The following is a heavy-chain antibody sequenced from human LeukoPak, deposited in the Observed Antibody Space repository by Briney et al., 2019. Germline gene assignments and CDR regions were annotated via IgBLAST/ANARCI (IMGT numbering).Heavy chain of an antibody. CDR3: AKGRPYYYDSSGYIKAGSWYFDY. CDR1: GFTFSSYG. Sequence: GGPLRLSCAASGFTFSSYGMHWVRQAPGKGLEWVAVISYDGSNKYYADSVKGRFTISRDNSKNTLYLQMNSLRAEDTAVYYCAKGRPYYYDSSGYIKAGSWYFDYWGQGTLVTVSS. V-gene: IGHV3-30*18. D-gene: IGHD3-22*01. CDR2: ISYDGSNK. J-gene: IGHJ4*02.